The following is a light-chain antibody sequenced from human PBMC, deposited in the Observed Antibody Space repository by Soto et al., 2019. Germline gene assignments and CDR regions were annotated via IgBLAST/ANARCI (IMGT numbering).Light chain of an antibody. Sequence: EIVLTQSPGTLSLSPGERATLSCRASQSVSSSYLAWYQQKPGQAPWLLIYGASGRATGIPDRFSGSGSGTDFTLTISRLEPDDFAVYYCQQYGSSPWTFGQGTKVEIK. CDR3: QQYGSSPWT. CDR2: GAS. J-gene: IGKJ1*01. CDR1: QSVSSSY. V-gene: IGKV3-20*01.